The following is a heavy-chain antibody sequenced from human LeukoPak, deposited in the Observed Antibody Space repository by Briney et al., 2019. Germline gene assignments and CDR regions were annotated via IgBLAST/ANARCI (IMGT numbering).Heavy chain of an antibody. CDR1: GVSFDDYY. J-gene: IGHJ4*02. CDR3: TRMTSGHDY. V-gene: IGHV4-34*01. CDR2: INHSGYT. Sequence: PETLSLTCAVSGVSFDDYYWAWVRQTPGKGLEWIGEINHSGYTNDSPSLKSRVTLSIDTSRKQFSLNLRSVTVADAGIYYCTRMTSGHDYWGQGTLVTVSS. D-gene: IGHD3-10*01.